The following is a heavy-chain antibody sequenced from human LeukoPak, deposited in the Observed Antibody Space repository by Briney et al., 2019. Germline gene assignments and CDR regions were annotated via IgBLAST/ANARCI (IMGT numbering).Heavy chain of an antibody. J-gene: IGHJ3*01. CDR1: GGSINTISYY. Sequence: PSETLSLTCSVSGGSINTISYYWGWIRQPPGKGLEWIGSIYYSGSTFYNPSLKSRVSISIDTSKNQFSLRLSSVTAADTAVYYCARNNGALWGQGTMVTVSS. D-gene: IGHD1/OR15-1a*01. CDR3: ARNNGAL. V-gene: IGHV4-39*07. CDR2: IYYSGST.